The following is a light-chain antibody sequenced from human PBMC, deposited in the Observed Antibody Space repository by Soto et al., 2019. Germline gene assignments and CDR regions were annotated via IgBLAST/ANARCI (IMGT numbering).Light chain of an antibody. Sequence: QSALTQPRSVSGSPGQSVTISCTGTSSGVGGYNYVSWYQQHPGKAPKLMIYDVNKRPSGVPDRFSGSKSGSTASLTISGLQSEDEADYFCCSYAGTYTYVFGTGTKLTVL. CDR2: DVN. J-gene: IGLJ1*01. V-gene: IGLV2-11*01. CDR3: CSYAGTYTYV. CDR1: SSGVGGYNY.